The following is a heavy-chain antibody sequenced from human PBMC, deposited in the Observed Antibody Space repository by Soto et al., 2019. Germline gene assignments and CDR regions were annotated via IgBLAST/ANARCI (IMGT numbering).Heavy chain of an antibody. CDR1: GGSIISSSYY. D-gene: IGHD3-16*02. Sequence: SETLSLTCTVSGGSIISSSYYFFWIREPPWNGLELIGSIYYSGSTYYNPSLKSRVTISVDTSKNQFSLKLSSVTAADTAVYYCARHSRYYDYVWGSYRYKAYFDYWGQGTLVTVSS. CDR2: IYYSGST. V-gene: IGHV4-39*01. J-gene: IGHJ4*02. CDR3: ARHSRYYDYVWGSYRYKAYFDY.